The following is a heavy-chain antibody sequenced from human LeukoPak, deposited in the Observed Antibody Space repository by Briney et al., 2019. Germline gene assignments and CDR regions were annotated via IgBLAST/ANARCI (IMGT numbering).Heavy chain of an antibody. Sequence: SETLSLTCTVSGGSISSSSYYWGWIRQPPGKGLEWIGSIYYSGSTYYNPSLKSRVTISVDTSKNQFSLKLSSVTAADTAVYYCASLGLPSWGIDYWGQGTLVTVSS. D-gene: IGHD3-16*01. V-gene: IGHV4-39*07. CDR1: GGSISSSSYY. CDR2: IYYSGST. CDR3: ASLGLPSWGIDY. J-gene: IGHJ4*02.